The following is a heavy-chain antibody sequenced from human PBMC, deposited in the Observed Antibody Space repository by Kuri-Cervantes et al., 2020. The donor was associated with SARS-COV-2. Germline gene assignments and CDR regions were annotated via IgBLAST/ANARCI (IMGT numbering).Heavy chain of an antibody. D-gene: IGHD3-3*01. CDR1: GYTFTDYY. J-gene: IGHJ4*02. CDR2: ISAYNGNT. V-gene: IGHV1-18*04. CDR3: ARQLSDTYYDFWSGYYSGGKSIVLSGKFDY. Sequence: ASVKVSCKASGYTFTDYYMHWVRQAPGQGLEWMGWISAYNGNTNYAQKLQGRVTMTTDTSTSTAYMELRSLRSDDTAVYYCARQLSDTYYDFWSGYYSGGKSIVLSGKFDYWGQGTLVTVSS.